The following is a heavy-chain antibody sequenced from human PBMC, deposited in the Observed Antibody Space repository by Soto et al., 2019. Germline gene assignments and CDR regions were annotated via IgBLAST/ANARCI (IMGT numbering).Heavy chain of an antibody. CDR3: ARVERGTATTVVDAFDI. J-gene: IGHJ3*02. D-gene: IGHD1-1*01. CDR2: MSHSGGT. V-gene: IGHV4-34*08. Sequence: PSETLSLTCAVEGGIVSSGSYYWSWIRQPPGKGLEWIGEMSHSGGTHFNPSLKSRVTISVDTSKNQFSLKMSSVTAADTALYYCARVERGTATTVVDAFDIWGPGTMVTVSS. CDR1: GGIVSSGSYY.